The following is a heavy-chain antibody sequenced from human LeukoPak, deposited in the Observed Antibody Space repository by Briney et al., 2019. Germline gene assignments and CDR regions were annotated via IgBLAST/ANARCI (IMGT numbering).Heavy chain of an antibody. CDR2: IYYSGST. J-gene: IGHJ5*02. Sequence: PSETLSLTCTVSGGSISSSSYYLGWIRQPPGKGLEWIGSIYYSGSTYYNPSLKSRVTISVDTSKNQFSLKLSSVTAADTAVYYCARSAGGQQLVHWFDPWGQGTLVTVSS. D-gene: IGHD6-13*01. V-gene: IGHV4-39*01. CDR3: ARSAGGQQLVHWFDP. CDR1: GGSISSSSYY.